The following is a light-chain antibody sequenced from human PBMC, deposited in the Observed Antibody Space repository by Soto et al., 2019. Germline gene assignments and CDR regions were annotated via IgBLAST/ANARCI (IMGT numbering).Light chain of an antibody. CDR1: GSDIGSYNF. Sequence: QSALTQPASVSVSPGQSITISCTGTGSDIGSYNFVSWYQHHPGKAPQLMIYEVTHRTSGVSDRFSGSKSDNTASLSISGLRAEDEADYYCYSYTSSSTYVFGTGTKVTVL. CDR3: YSYTSSSTYV. J-gene: IGLJ1*01. V-gene: IGLV2-14*01. CDR2: EVT.